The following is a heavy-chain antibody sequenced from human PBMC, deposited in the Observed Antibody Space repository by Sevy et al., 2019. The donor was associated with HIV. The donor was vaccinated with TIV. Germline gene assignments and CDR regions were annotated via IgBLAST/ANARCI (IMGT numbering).Heavy chain of an antibody. D-gene: IGHD3-22*01. V-gene: IGHV1-2*02. Sequence: ASVKVSCKASGYTFTGYYMHWVRQAPGQGLEWMGWINPNSGGTNYAQKFQGRVTMTRDTSISTAYMELSRLRSDDTAVYYCARDPYYYDSSGYYAYQDFQHWGQGTLVTVSS. J-gene: IGHJ1*01. CDR1: GYTFTGYY. CDR3: ARDPYYYDSSGYYAYQDFQH. CDR2: INPNSGGT.